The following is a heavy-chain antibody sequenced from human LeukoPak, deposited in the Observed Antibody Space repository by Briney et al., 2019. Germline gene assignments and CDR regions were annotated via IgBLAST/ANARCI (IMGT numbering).Heavy chain of an antibody. CDR3: VNLWEAGY. V-gene: IGHV3-7*01. J-gene: IGHJ4*02. D-gene: IGHD1-26*01. CDR1: GFTFNW. Sequence: GGSLRLSCTASGFTFNWMSWVRQAAGKGLEWVANVNQDGSKQYADSVKGRFTTSRDNAKNSLYLQLNSVRVEDTAMYYCVNLWEAGYWGQGTLVTVSS. CDR2: VNQDGSKQ.